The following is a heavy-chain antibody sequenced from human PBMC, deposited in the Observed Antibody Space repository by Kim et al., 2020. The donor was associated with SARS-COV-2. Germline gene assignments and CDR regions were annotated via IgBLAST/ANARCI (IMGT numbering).Heavy chain of an antibody. J-gene: IGHJ4*02. CDR2: IYYSGST. Sequence: SETLSLTCTVSGGSISSGGYYWSWIRQHPGKGLEWIGYIYYSGSTYYNPSLKSRVTISVDTSKNQFSLKLSSVTAADTAVYYCARGTPDYGYLTPAFCYWGQGTLVTVSS. CDR1: GGSISSGGYY. V-gene: IGHV4-31*03. CDR3: ARGTPDYGYLTPAFCY. D-gene: IGHD3-10*01.